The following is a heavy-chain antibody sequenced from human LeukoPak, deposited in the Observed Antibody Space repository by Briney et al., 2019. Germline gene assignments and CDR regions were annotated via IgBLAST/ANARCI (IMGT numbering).Heavy chain of an antibody. CDR2: INPNSGGT. V-gene: IGHV1-2*02. D-gene: IGHD3-3*01. CDR1: GYTFTGYY. J-gene: IGHJ4*02. CDR3: ARGQDGSGYLRFDY. Sequence: ASVKVSCQASGYTFTGYYMHWVRQAPGQGLEWMGWINPNSGGTNYAQKFQGRVTMTRDTSISTAYMELSRLRSDDMAVYYCARGQDGSGYLRFDYWGQGTLVTVSS.